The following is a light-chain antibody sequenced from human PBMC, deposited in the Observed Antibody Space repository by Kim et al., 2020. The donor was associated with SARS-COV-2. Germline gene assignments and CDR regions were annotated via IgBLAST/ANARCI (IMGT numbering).Light chain of an antibody. CDR2: RDS. V-gene: IGLV3-9*01. CDR1: NIGSKN. Sequence: VALRQTARITCGGNNIGSKNVHWYQQKPGQAPVLVIYRDSNRPSGIPARFSGSNSGNTATLTISRAQAGDEADYYCQVWDSSTAVFGGGTQLTVL. J-gene: IGLJ3*02. CDR3: QVWDSSTAV.